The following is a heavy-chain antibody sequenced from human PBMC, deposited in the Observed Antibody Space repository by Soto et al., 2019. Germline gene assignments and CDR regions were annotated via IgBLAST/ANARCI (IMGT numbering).Heavy chain of an antibody. V-gene: IGHV4-39*01. CDR2: IYYIGST. J-gene: IGHJ4*02. CDR1: VGSISSSSYY. Sequence: QLQLQESGPGLVKPSETLSLTCTVSVGSISSSSYYWGWIRQPPGKGLEWIGSIYYIGSTYYNPSLKSRVTIPVDTSKTQFSLKRSSGTAADTAVYYCAIPADITIFGVVSDYWGQGTLVTVSS. D-gene: IGHD3-3*01. CDR3: AIPADITIFGVVSDY.